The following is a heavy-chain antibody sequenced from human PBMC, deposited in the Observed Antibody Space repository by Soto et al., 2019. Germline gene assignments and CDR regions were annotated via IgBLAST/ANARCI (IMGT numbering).Heavy chain of an antibody. CDR1: GGSISSGGYY. J-gene: IGHJ4*02. V-gene: IGHV4-31*03. Sequence: PLSLTCTVSGGSISSGGYYWSWIRQHPGKGLEWIGYIYYSGSTYYNPSLKSRVTISVDTSKNQFSLKLSSVTAADTAVYYCARAGTYDSSGYTPDEWGQGTLVTVAS. D-gene: IGHD3-22*01. CDR3: ARAGTYDSSGYTPDE. CDR2: IYYSGST.